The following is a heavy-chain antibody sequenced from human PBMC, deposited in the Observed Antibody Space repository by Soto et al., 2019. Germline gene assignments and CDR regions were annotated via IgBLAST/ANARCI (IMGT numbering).Heavy chain of an antibody. CDR1: GFTFSSHA. Sequence: PGGSLRLSCTASGFTFSSHAMTWVRQAPGKGLEWVSGLSGSGGSIYYADSVKGRFTISRDNSKNTLYLQMNSLRAEDTVVYYCAKFQGGVRGYSGYDLSRGYYGMDVWGQGTTVTGSS. D-gene: IGHD5-12*01. CDR3: AKFQGGVRGYSGYDLSRGYYGMDV. J-gene: IGHJ6*02. V-gene: IGHV3-23*01. CDR2: LSGSGGSI.